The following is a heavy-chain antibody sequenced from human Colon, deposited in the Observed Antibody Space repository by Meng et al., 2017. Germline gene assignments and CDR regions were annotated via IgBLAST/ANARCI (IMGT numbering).Heavy chain of an antibody. Sequence: QVQRPETRTGLVKPSGTLSLHGAVSGGSITNDNWWSWVRQPQGKGLEWIGEIFHAGITNYNPSLKSRVTMSLDKSKNQFSLTLTSVTAADTAVYYCARDFHSTMTVFDSWGQGTLVTVSS. V-gene: IGHV4-4*02. J-gene: IGHJ4*02. CDR1: GGSITNDNW. CDR2: IFHAGIT. CDR3: ARDFHSTMTVFDS. D-gene: IGHD3-22*01.